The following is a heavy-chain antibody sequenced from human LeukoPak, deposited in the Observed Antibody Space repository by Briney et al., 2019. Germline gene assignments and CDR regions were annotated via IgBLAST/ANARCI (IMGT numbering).Heavy chain of an antibody. J-gene: IGHJ2*01. CDR2: INPNSGDT. V-gene: IGHV1-2*04. CDR3: ARAPYEPNYDTSGYYSQHYWYFDL. D-gene: IGHD3-22*01. CDR1: GYTFTGYY. Sequence: ASVKVSCKASGYTFTGYYIHWVRQAPGQGLEWMGWINPNSGDTNYAQKFQGWVTMTRDMSISTAYMELSRLNSDDTAVYHCARAPYEPNYDTSGYYSQHYWYFDLWGRGTLVTVSS.